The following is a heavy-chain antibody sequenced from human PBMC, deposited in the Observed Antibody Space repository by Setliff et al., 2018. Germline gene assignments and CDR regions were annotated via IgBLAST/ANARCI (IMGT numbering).Heavy chain of an antibody. CDR1: GASISTTYYY. CDR2: IYQNGIT. Sequence: SETLSLTCSVSGASISTTYYYWDWIRQSPEKGLEWIGTIYQNGITYYNPSVKSRVTISVDKSKNQFSLSLRSVTAADTAVYYRATDGPVLNGDYISWGQGTLVTVSS. CDR3: ATDGPVLNGDYIS. J-gene: IGHJ5*02. V-gene: IGHV4-39*07. D-gene: IGHD3-10*01.